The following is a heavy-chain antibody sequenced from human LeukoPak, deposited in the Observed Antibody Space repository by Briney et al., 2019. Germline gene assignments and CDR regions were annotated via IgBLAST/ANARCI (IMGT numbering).Heavy chain of an antibody. V-gene: IGHV4-38-2*02. D-gene: IGHD7-27*01. Sequence: SETLSLTCTVSGYSINSGYYWGWIRRPPGKGLEWIGIIYHSGSTYYNPSLKSRVTISVDTSKNQFSLKVSSVTAADTAVYYCAKRGNWGFFDYWGQGTLVTVSS. CDR1: GYSINSGYY. J-gene: IGHJ4*02. CDR2: IYHSGST. CDR3: AKRGNWGFFDY.